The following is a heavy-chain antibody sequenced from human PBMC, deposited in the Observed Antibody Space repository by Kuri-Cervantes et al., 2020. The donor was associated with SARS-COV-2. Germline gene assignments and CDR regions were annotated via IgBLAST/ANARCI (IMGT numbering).Heavy chain of an antibody. CDR2: INHSGST. V-gene: IGHV4-34*01. Sequence: SETLSLTCAVYGGSFSGYYWSWIRQPPGKGLEWIGEINHSGSTNYNPSLKSRVTISVDTSKNQFSLKLSSVTAADTAVYYCARHESETSSGWHLFDYWGQGTLVTCSS. CDR3: ARHESETSSGWHLFDY. D-gene: IGHD6-19*01. CDR1: GGSFSGYY. J-gene: IGHJ4*02.